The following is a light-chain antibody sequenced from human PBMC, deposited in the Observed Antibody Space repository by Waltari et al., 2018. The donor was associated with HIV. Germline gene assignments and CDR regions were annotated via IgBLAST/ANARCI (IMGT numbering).Light chain of an antibody. CDR2: AAS. CDR3: QKNNSAPLT. Sequence: QMTQSPSSLSASAGDSVTITCRASQGSSNYLAWYQQKPGKIPKHLIYAASTLQSGVPYRFSGSGSGTDFTLNISSLQPEDVATYYCQKNNSAPLTFGGGTKVEIK. CDR1: QGSSNY. J-gene: IGKJ4*01. V-gene: IGKV1-27*01.